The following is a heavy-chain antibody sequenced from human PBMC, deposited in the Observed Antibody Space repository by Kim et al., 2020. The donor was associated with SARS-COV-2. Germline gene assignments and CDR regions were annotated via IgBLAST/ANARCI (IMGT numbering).Heavy chain of an antibody. Sequence: GGSTYYADSVKGRFTISRDNSKNTLYLQMNSLRAEDTAVYYCASFAHGSHWGQGTLVTVSS. CDR2: GGST. CDR3: ASFAHGSH. J-gene: IGHJ4*02. D-gene: IGHD3-10*01. V-gene: IGHV3-53*01.